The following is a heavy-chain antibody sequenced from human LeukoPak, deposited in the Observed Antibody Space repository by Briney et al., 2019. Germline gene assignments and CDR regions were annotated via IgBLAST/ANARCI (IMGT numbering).Heavy chain of an antibody. Sequence: GGSLRLSCTGSGFNFAEYAMTWFRQAPGKGLEGVGFIRSKTYGGTIEYAASVKGRFTISRDDSKSVVYLQMNGLKTDDTALYYCVRWEGIAAAAWGQGTLVTVSS. CDR1: GFNFAEYA. J-gene: IGHJ5*02. CDR2: IRSKTYGGTI. D-gene: IGHD6-25*01. V-gene: IGHV3-49*03. CDR3: VRWEGIAAAA.